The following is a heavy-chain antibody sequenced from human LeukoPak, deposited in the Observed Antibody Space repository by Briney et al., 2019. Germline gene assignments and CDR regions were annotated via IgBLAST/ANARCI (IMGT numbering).Heavy chain of an antibody. CDR3: ARDFLLQSEGLFDY. CDR2: FYISGST. V-gene: IGHV4-4*07. J-gene: IGHJ4*02. Sequence: SSETLSPTCTVSGGSISSYYWSWIRQPAGKGLEWIGRFYISGSTNYNPSLKSRVTMSVDTSKNQFSLRLNSVTAADTAVYYCARDFLLQSEGLFDYWGQGTLVTVSS. CDR1: GGSISSYY. D-gene: IGHD4-11*01.